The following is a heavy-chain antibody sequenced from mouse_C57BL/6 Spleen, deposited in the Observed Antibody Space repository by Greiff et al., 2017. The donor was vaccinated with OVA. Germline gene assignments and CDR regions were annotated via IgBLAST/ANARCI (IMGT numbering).Heavy chain of an antibody. D-gene: IGHD2-3*01. J-gene: IGHJ2*01. V-gene: IGHV5-12*01. CDR1: GFTFSDYY. CDR3: ARHRGYDANYFDY. Sequence: EVMLVESGGGLVQPGGSLKLSCAASGFTFSDYYMYWVRQTPAKRLEWVAYISNGGGSTYYPDTVKGRFTISRDNAKNTLYLQMSRLKSEDTAMYYCARHRGYDANYFDYGGQGTTLTVSS. CDR2: ISNGGGST.